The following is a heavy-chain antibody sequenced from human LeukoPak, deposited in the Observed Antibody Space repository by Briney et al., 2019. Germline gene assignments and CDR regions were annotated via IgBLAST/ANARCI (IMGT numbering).Heavy chain of an antibody. CDR2: IIPISGTA. CDR3: ASGNKYGDYVPGDY. Sequence: SVKVSCKASGGTFSSYAISWVRQAPGQGLEWMGRIIPISGTANYAQKFQGRVTITTDESTSTAYMELSSLRSEDTAVYYCASGNKYGDYVPGDYWGQGTLVTVSS. D-gene: IGHD4-17*01. J-gene: IGHJ4*02. V-gene: IGHV1-69*05. CDR1: GGTFSSYA.